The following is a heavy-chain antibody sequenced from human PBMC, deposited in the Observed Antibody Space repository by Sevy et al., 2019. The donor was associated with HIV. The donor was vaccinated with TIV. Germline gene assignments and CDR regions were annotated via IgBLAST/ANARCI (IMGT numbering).Heavy chain of an antibody. CDR1: GGSISSGSYY. D-gene: IGHD2-2*01. V-gene: IGHV4-61*02. Sequence: SETLSLTCTVSGGSISSGSYYWSWIRQPAGKGLEWIGRIYTSGSTNYNPSLKSRVTISVDTAKNQFALKLSSVTAADTAVYYCAREGSTWAGWFDPWGQGTLVTVSS. J-gene: IGHJ5*02. CDR2: IYTSGST. CDR3: AREGSTWAGWFDP.